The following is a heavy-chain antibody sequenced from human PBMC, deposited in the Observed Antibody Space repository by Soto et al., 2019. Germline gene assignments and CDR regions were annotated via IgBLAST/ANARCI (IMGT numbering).Heavy chain of an antibody. V-gene: IGHV3-53*01. CDR3: TATNGGTYYYYGMDV. CDR2: IYGDGNT. CDR1: GFTVISTY. Sequence: EVQLVDSGGGLIQPGGSLRLSCAASGFTVISTYMSWVRQAPGKGLEWVSVIYGDGNTYYADSVKGRFTISRDKSKTTLVLQMNSLRADDTAVYYCTATNGGTYYYYGMDVWGQGTTVTVSS. D-gene: IGHD2-15*01. J-gene: IGHJ6*02.